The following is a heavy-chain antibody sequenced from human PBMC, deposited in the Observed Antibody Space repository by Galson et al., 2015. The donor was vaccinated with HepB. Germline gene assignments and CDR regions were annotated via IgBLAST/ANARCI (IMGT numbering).Heavy chain of an antibody. CDR1: GFSLSTSGIR. J-gene: IGHJ4*02. V-gene: IGHV2-70*04. CDR2: IAWDDGK. Sequence: PALVKPTQTLTLTCTFSGFSLSTSGIRVSWIRQPPGKALEWLALIAWDDGKIYSTSLKRRLTISKDTSENHVVLTMTNMVPVDTATYYCARGTGYTSGYSLDYWGQGTLVTVSS. CDR3: ARGTGYTSGYSLDY. D-gene: IGHD5-18*01.